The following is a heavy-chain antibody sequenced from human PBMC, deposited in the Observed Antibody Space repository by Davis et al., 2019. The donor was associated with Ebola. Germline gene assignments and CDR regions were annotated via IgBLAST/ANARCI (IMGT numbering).Heavy chain of an antibody. CDR2: IKQDGGEE. CDR3: ARDLGAIEF. V-gene: IGHV3-7*01. Sequence: GGSLRLSCAASGFTFGNYWMTWVRQAPGKGLEWVATIKQDGGEEYYVDSVKGRFTISRDNAKNSLDLQMNSLRAEDSAVYYCARDLGAIEFWGQGTLVTVSS. J-gene: IGHJ4*02. D-gene: IGHD1-26*01. CDR1: GFTFGNYW.